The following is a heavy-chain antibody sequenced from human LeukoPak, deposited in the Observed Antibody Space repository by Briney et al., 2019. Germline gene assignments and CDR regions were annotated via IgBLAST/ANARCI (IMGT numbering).Heavy chain of an antibody. Sequence: GASVKVSCKASGYTFTGYYMHWVRQATGQGLEWMGWMNPNSGNTGYAQKFQGRVTMTRNTSISTAYMELSSLRSEDTAVYYCARGRTRYSGYDYGYWGQGTLVTVSS. CDR2: MNPNSGNT. CDR3: ARGRTRYSGYDYGY. D-gene: IGHD5-12*01. CDR1: GYTFTGYY. J-gene: IGHJ4*02. V-gene: IGHV1-8*02.